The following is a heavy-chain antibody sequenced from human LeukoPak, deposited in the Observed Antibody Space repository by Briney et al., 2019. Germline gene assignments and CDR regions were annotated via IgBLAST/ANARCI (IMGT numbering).Heavy chain of an antibody. CDR1: GFTFDDYD. CDR2: INWNGGRT. V-gene: IGHV3-20*04. Sequence: GGSLRLSCAASGFTFDDYDMTWVRQAPGEGLEWVSSINWNGGRTYYADSVKGRFTISRDNSKNTLYLQMNSLRAEDTAVYYCAKDRGGYSYGYAPDDYWGQGTLVTVSS. J-gene: IGHJ4*02. D-gene: IGHD5-18*01. CDR3: AKDRGGYSYGYAPDDY.